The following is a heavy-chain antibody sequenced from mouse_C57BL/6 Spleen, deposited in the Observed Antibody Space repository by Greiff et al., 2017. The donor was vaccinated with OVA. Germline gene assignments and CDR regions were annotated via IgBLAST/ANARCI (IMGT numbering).Heavy chain of an antibody. CDR2: IYPGNSDT. CDR3: TRDYDEGYFDV. J-gene: IGHJ1*03. D-gene: IGHD2-4*01. Sequence: VQLQQSGTVLARPGASVKMSCKTSGYTFTSYWMHWVKQRPGQGLEWIGAIYPGNSDTSYNQKFKGKAKLTAATSASTTYMELSSRTNEDSAVYYCTRDYDEGYFDVWGTGTTVTVSS. CDR1: GYTFTSYW. V-gene: IGHV1-5*01.